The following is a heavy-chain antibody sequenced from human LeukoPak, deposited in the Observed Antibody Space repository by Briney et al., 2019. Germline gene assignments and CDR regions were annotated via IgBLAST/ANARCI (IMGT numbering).Heavy chain of an antibody. D-gene: IGHD3-10*01. CDR2: ITGSGSST. CDR3: AKGRGGFGELLDDY. J-gene: IGHJ4*02. CDR1: GFSFSSYA. V-gene: IGHV3-23*01. Sequence: GGSLRLSCAAYGFSFSSYAMTWVRQAPEKGLEWVSTITGSGSSTSYADSVKGRFSISRDNSRDTVFLQMNSLRAEDTAVYYCAKGRGGFGELLDDYWGQGTLVTVSS.